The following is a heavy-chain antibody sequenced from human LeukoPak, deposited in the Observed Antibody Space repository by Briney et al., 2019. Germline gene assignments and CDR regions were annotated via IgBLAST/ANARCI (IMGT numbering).Heavy chain of an antibody. CDR1: GFTFSSYA. Sequence: PGGSLRLSCAASGFTFSSYATSWVRQAPGKGLEWVSGIRSSNGSTYYADSVKGRFTISRDTSKKTLYLQMNSLRAEDTAVYYCARAPVAGNYHDAFDIWGQGTMVTVSS. J-gene: IGHJ3*02. D-gene: IGHD6-19*01. V-gene: IGHV3-23*01. CDR3: ARAPVAGNYHDAFDI. CDR2: IRSSNGST.